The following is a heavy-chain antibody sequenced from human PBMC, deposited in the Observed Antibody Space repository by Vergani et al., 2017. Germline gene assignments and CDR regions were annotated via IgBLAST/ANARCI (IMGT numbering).Heavy chain of an antibody. CDR2: ISYDGSNK. Sequence: QVQLVESGGGVVQPGRSLRLFCAASGFTFSSYAMHWVRQAPGKGLEWVAVISYDGSNKYYADSVKGRFTISRDNSKNTLYLKMNSLRAEDTAVYYCARGPWIQLWYFDYWGQGTLVTVSS. J-gene: IGHJ4*02. D-gene: IGHD5-18*01. CDR1: GFTFSSYA. CDR3: ARGPWIQLWYFDY. V-gene: IGHV3-30-3*01.